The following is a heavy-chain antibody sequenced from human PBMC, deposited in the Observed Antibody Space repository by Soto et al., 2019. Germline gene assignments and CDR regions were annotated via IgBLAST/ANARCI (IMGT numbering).Heavy chain of an antibody. CDR1: GFTFSSYS. V-gene: IGHV3-23*01. Sequence: GSLKLSCSASGFTFSSYSMSWVRQAPGEGLEWVSAISGSGGSTYYADSVKGRFTISRDNSKNTLYLQMNSLRAEDTAVYYCAKISPYYYDSSGPDAFDIWGQGTMVTVSS. CDR2: ISGSGGST. D-gene: IGHD3-22*01. J-gene: IGHJ3*02. CDR3: AKISPYYYDSSGPDAFDI.